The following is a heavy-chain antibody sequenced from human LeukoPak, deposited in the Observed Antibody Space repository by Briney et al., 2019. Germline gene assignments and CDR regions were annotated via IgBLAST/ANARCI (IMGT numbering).Heavy chain of an antibody. CDR2: IYTSGST. CDR3: ARGSGSGSYYNLWS. V-gene: IGHV4-4*07. D-gene: IGHD3-10*01. Sequence: GTLRLSCVVSGFTFDRFGLSWIRQPVGKGLEWIGRIYTSGSTNYNPSLKSRVTISVDTSKNQFSLKLSSVTAADTAVYYCARGSGSGSYYNLWSWGQGTLVTVSS. J-gene: IGHJ4*02. CDR1: GFTFDRFG.